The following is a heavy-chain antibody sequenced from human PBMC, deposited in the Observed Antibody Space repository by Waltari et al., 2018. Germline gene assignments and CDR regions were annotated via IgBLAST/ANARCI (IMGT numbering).Heavy chain of an antibody. J-gene: IGHJ4*02. CDR3: ARGSSRVDF. D-gene: IGHD2-2*01. V-gene: IGHV1-2*02. CDR2: INPHSGDT. CDR1: GYIFTGLY. Sequence: QVQLVQSGAEVRKPGASVKVSCKASGYIFTGLYINWVRQAPGQGFERMGWINPHSGDTNYAQNFRGRITMTRDTAITTAYIELSSLTSDDTAVYYCARGSSRVDFWGQGTLVTVSS.